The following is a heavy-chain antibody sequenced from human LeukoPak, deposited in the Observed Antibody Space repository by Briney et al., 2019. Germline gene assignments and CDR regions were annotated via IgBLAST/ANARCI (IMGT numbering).Heavy chain of an antibody. Sequence: GGSLRLSCTASGFTFGDYAMSWFRQAPGKGLEWVSAISGSGGSTYYADSVKGRFTISRDNSKNTLYLQMNSLRAEDTAVYYCAKRDTAVATIDYWGQGTLVAVSS. V-gene: IGHV3-23*01. J-gene: IGHJ4*02. D-gene: IGHD5-12*01. CDR3: AKRDTAVATIDY. CDR2: ISGSGGST. CDR1: GFTFGDYA.